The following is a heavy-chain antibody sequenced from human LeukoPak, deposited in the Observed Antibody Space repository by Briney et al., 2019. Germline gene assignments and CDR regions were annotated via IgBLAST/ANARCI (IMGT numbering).Heavy chain of an antibody. CDR2: IYYSGST. D-gene: IGHD2-15*01. Sequence: PSETLSLTWTVSGGSISSGDYYWSWIRPPPGKGLEWIGYIYYSGSTYYNPSLKSRVTISVDTSKNPFSLKLSSVTAADTAVYYCARDGSLGYCSGGSCSYYYYYGMDVWGQGTTVTVSS. CDR1: GGSISSGDYY. CDR3: ARDGSLGYCSGGSCSYYYYYGMDV. J-gene: IGHJ6*02. V-gene: IGHV4-30-4*01.